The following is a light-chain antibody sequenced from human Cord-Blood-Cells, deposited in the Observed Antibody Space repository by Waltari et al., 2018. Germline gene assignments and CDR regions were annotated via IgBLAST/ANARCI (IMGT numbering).Light chain of an antibody. J-gene: IGLJ2*01. CDR3: QVWDSSSDHVV. V-gene: IGLV3-21*03. CDR1: NIGSKR. CDR2: DDS. Sequence: SHVLTQPPSVPDAPGTPARSTSGGNNIGSKRGDWYQQKPGPAPVLVVYDDSDRPSGIPERFSGSNSGNTATLTISRVEAGDEADYYCQVWDSSSDHVVFGGGTKLTVL.